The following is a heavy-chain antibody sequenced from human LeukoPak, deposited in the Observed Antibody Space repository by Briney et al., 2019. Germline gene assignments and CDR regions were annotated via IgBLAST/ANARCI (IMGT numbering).Heavy chain of an antibody. J-gene: IGHJ4*02. CDR1: GFTFSSYD. CDR3: ARGLGF. D-gene: IGHD6-25*01. V-gene: IGHV3-48*01. CDR2: ISTSSRTI. Sequence: PGGSLRLSCAGSGFTFSSYDMNWVRQAPGKGLEWLAYISTSSRTIYYADSVKGRFTTSRDNAKNSLYLQMNTMRAEDTPVYYCARGLGFWGQGTLVTVSS.